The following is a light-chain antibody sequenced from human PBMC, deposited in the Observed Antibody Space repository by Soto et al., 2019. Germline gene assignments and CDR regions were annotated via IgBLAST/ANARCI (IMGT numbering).Light chain of an antibody. CDR1: QSVSSNH. V-gene: IGKV3-20*01. Sequence: DIVLTQSPGTLSLSPGERATLSCRASQSVSSNHLAWYQQKPGQAPRLLIYGGSSRATGIPVRFSGSGSETDFTLTITRLEPEDFAVYYCQQYGSPRFGGGTKVDIK. CDR3: QQYGSPR. J-gene: IGKJ4*01. CDR2: GGS.